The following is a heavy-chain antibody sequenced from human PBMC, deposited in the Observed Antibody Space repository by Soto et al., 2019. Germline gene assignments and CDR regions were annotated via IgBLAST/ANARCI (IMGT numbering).Heavy chain of an antibody. CDR1: GGTFSSYT. D-gene: IGHD5-12*01. CDR3: ARFVDIVATKGDNANWFDP. Sequence: QVQLVQSGAEVKKPGSSVKVSCKASGGTFSSYTISWVRQAPGQGLEWMGRIIPILGIANYAQKFQGRVTITADKSTSTAYMELSSLRSEDTAVYYCARFVDIVATKGDNANWFDPWGQGTLVTVSS. V-gene: IGHV1-69*02. J-gene: IGHJ5*02. CDR2: IIPILGIA.